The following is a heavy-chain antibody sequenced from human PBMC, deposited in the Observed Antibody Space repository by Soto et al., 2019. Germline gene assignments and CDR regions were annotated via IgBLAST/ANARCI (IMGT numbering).Heavy chain of an antibody. CDR3: ARDVFPHLDSGWSTRWFDP. D-gene: IGHD6-19*01. CDR2: IYYSGSA. Sequence: KSSETLSLTCTVSGGSVSSGPYYWSWIRQSPGKGLEWIGYIYYSGSANYNPSLESRVTISVDTSKNQFSLKLSSVTAADTAVYYCARDVFPHLDSGWSTRWFDPWGQGTLVTVSS. CDR1: GGSVSSGPYY. J-gene: IGHJ5*02. V-gene: IGHV4-61*01.